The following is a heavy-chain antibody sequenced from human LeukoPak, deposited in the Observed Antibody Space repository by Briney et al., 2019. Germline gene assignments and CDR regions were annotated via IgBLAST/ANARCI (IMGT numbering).Heavy chain of an antibody. J-gene: IGHJ4*02. D-gene: IGHD6-19*01. Sequence: SETLSLTCTVSGGSISSGSYSWSWIRQPAGKGLEWIGSIYYSGSTYYNPSLKSRVTISVDTSKNQFSLKLSSVTAADTAVYYCARQSDSGWYRPFDYWGQGTLVTVSS. CDR2: IYYSGST. V-gene: IGHV4-39*01. CDR1: GGSISSGSYS. CDR3: ARQSDSGWYRPFDY.